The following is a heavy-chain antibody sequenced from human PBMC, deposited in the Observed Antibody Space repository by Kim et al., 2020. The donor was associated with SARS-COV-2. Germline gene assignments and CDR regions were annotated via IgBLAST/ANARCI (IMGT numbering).Heavy chain of an antibody. J-gene: IGHJ5*02. Sequence: SETLSLTCTVSGGSISSSSYYWGWIRQPPGKGLEWIGSIYYSGSTYYNPSLKSRVTISVDTSKNQFSLKLSSVTAADTAVYYCARHALTVTTGGGNWFDPWGQGTLVTVSS. V-gene: IGHV4-39*01. CDR2: IYYSGST. CDR1: GGSISSSSYY. CDR3: ARHALTVTTGGGNWFDP. D-gene: IGHD4-17*01.